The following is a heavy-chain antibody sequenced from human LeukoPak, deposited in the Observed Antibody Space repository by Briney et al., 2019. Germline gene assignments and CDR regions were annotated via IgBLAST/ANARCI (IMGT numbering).Heavy chain of an antibody. Sequence: IPSETLSLTCTVSGGSISSYYWSWIRQPAGKGLEWIGRIYTSGSTNYNPSLKSRVTMSVDTSKNQFSLKLSSVTAADTAVYYCASLLYSYGSEGLDYWGQGTLVTVSS. CDR1: GGSISSYY. CDR3: ASLLYSYGSEGLDY. D-gene: IGHD5-18*01. CDR2: IYTSGST. V-gene: IGHV4-4*07. J-gene: IGHJ4*02.